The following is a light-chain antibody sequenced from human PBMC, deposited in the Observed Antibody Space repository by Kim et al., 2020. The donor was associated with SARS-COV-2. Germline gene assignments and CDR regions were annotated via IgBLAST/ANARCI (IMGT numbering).Light chain of an antibody. CDR2: SNN. J-gene: IGLJ3*02. CDR3: ESWDDTLRGPV. CDR1: SSNIGSNT. Sequence: GQRVPISCSGSSSNIGSNTVNWYQQFPGTAPKLLTHSNNQRPSGVPDRFSGSKSGTSASLAIGGLQSEDETSYHCESWDDTLRGPVFGGGTQLTVL. V-gene: IGLV1-44*01.